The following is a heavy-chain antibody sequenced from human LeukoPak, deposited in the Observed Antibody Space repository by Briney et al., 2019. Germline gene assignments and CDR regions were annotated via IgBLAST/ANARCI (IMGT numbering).Heavy chain of an antibody. CDR2: ISWNSGSI. Sequence: HSGGSLRLSCAASGFTFDDYAMHWVRQAPGKGLEWVSGISWNSGSIGYADSVKGRFTISRDNAKNSLYLQMNSLRAEDTALYYLPKATSGDFGWGQEPWSPSPQ. J-gene: IGHJ4*02. CDR1: GFTFDDYA. CDR3: PKATSGDFG. V-gene: IGHV3-9*01. D-gene: IGHD3-10*01.